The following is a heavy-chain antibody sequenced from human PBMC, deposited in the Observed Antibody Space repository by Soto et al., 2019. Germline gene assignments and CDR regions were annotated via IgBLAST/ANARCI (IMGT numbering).Heavy chain of an antibody. V-gene: IGHV3-66*01. CDR1: GFTVSSNY. Sequence: EVQLVESGGGLVQPGGSLRLSCAASGFTVSSNYMSWVRQAPGKGLEWVSVIYSGGSTYYADSVKGRFTISRDNSKNTLYLQMNSLRAEDTAVYYCARAVGYCSGGSCYGYYGMDVWGQGTTVTVSS. CDR3: ARAVGYCSGGSCYGYYGMDV. CDR2: IYSGGST. D-gene: IGHD2-15*01. J-gene: IGHJ6*02.